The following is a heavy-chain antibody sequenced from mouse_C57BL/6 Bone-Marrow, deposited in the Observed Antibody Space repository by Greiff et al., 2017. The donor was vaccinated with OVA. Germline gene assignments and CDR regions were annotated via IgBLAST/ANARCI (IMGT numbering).Heavy chain of an antibody. CDR3: TTWGRGVDC. CDR1: GFNIKDDY. V-gene: IGHV14-4*01. CDR2: IDPENGDT. J-gene: IGHJ2*01. D-gene: IGHD3-3*01. Sequence: EVQLQQSGAELVRPGASVKLSCTASGFNIKDDYMHWVKQRPEQGLEWIGWIDPENGDTEYASKFQGKATITADTSSNTAYLQLSSLTSEDTAVYYCTTWGRGVDCWGQGTTRTVSS.